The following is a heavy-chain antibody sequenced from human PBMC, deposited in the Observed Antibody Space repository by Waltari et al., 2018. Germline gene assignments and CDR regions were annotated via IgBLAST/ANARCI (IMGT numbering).Heavy chain of an antibody. J-gene: IGHJ6*03. CDR1: GFTFSNYE. V-gene: IGHV3-48*03. CDR2: SSNSGSTV. CDR3: ARPSTEYYYYYYYMDV. Sequence: EVPVVESGGGLVQPGGSLRLSCAASGFTFSNYEMNWVRQAPGKGLEWGSYSSNSGSTVYYADSVKGQFSISRDNAKNSLYLEMNSLRAEDTAVYYCARPSTEYYYYYYYMDVWGKGTTVTVS.